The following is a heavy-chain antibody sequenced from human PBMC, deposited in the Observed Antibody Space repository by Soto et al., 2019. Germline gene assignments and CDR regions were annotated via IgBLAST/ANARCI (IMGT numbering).Heavy chain of an antibody. CDR1: GYTFTSYG. D-gene: IGHD3-10*01. J-gene: IGHJ4*02. V-gene: IGHV1-18*04. CDR2: STARNTNT. Sequence: ASVKVSCKASGYTFTSYGISWVRQAPGQGLEWMGWSTARNTNTNYAQNLQGRVGMTTDTSTSTAYLELRSLRSDDTAVYYCARVYLGSGKYDGVSDYWGQGTLVTVSS. CDR3: ARVYLGSGKYDGVSDY.